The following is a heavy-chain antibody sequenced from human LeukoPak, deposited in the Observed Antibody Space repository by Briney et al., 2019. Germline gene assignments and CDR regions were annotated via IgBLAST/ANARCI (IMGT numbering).Heavy chain of an antibody. CDR3: ARVGYCSSTSCRTPFDY. V-gene: IGHV1-46*01. Sequence: ASVKVSCKASGYTFTSYYMHWVRQAPGQGLEWMGIINPSGGSTGYAQKFQGRVTMTRDMSTSTVYMELSSLRSEDTAVYYCARVGYCSSTSCRTPFDYWGQGTLVTVSS. J-gene: IGHJ4*02. CDR2: INPSGGST. CDR1: GYTFTSYY. D-gene: IGHD2-2*01.